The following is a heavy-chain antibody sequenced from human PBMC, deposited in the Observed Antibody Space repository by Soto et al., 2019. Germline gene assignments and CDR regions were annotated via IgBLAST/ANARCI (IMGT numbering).Heavy chain of an antibody. J-gene: IGHJ4*02. CDR1: GYTFTSYG. CDR3: ARGYFDY. CDR2: ISGYNGNT. Sequence: QVQLVQSGAEVKKPGASVKVSCTTSGYTFTSYGVSWVRQAPGQGLEWAGWISGYNGNTNYAQMLQGRVTMTTDTSTATAYMELRGLRSDGTAIYYCARGYFDYWGQGTLVTVSS. V-gene: IGHV1-18*04.